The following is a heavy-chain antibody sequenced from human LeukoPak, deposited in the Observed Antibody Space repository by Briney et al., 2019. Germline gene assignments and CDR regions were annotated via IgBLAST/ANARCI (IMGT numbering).Heavy chain of an antibody. CDR3: AKECSGSCQRRTFDY. CDR2: INQDGGQK. D-gene: IGHD2-15*01. CDR1: GFTFSSYW. J-gene: IGHJ4*02. V-gene: IGHV3-7*01. Sequence: GGSLRLSCAASGFTFSSYWMSWVRQAPGKGLEWVANINQDGGQKYYVDSVKGRFTISRDNAKNTLYLQMDSLRAEDTAVYYCAKECSGSCQRRTFDYWGQGTLVTVSS.